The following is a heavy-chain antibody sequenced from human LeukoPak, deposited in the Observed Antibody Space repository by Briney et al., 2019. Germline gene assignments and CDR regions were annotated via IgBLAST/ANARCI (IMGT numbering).Heavy chain of an antibody. D-gene: IGHD6-19*01. CDR1: GYTFTSYA. CDR3: ARDYRRDRGYSSGWYGVDY. Sequence: ASVKVSCKASGYTFTSYAMNWVRQAPGQGLEWMGWINTNTGNPTYAQGFTGRFVFSLDTSVSTAYLQISSLKAEDTAVYYCARDYRRDRGYSSGWYGVDYWGQGTLVTVSS. J-gene: IGHJ4*02. V-gene: IGHV7-4-1*02. CDR2: INTNTGNP.